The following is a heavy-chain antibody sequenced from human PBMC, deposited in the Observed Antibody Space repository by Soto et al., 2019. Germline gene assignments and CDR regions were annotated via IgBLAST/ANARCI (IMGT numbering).Heavy chain of an antibody. CDR2: IYYSGST. D-gene: IGHD3-16*02. V-gene: IGHV4-59*01. Sequence: QVQLQESGPGLVKPSETLSLTCTVSGGSISSYYWSWIRQPPGKGLEWIGYIYYSGSTNYNPSLKSRVTISVDTSKNQFSLKLSSVTAADTAVYYCARVAVELAYYDYVWGSYRVSAFDIWGQGTMVTVSS. J-gene: IGHJ3*02. CDR3: ARVAVELAYYDYVWGSYRVSAFDI. CDR1: GGSISSYY.